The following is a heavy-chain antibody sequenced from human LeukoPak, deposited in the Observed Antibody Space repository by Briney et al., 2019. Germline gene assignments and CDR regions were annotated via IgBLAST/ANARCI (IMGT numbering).Heavy chain of an antibody. CDR2: ISGSGGST. V-gene: IGHV3-23*01. CDR3: ARHPGDIRGLIIPSFDS. D-gene: IGHD3-10*01. CDR1: GFTFSSYA. J-gene: IGHJ4*02. Sequence: QTGGSLRLSCAASGFTFSSYAMRWVRHAPGKGLEWVSAISGSGGSTYYADSVKGRFTMSRDNSKNTLYLKMNSLRAEDTAVYYCARHPGDIRGLIIPSFDSWGQGTLVTVSS.